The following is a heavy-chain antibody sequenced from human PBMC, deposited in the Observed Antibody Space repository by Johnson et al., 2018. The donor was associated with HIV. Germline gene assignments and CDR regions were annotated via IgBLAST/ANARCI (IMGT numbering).Heavy chain of an antibody. D-gene: IGHD1-26*01. CDR1: GFTFSSYG. J-gene: IGHJ3*02. CDR3: ARDRTSQRWELLPDDAFDI. V-gene: IGHV3-33*01. CDR2: IWYDGRNK. Sequence: QMQLVESGGGVVQPGRSLRLSCAASGFTFSSYGMHWVRQATGKGLEWVAVIWYDGRNKSYADSVKGRFTISRDNSKNTLYLQMNRLTVEDTAVYYCARDRTSQRWELLPDDAFDIWGQGTMVTVSS.